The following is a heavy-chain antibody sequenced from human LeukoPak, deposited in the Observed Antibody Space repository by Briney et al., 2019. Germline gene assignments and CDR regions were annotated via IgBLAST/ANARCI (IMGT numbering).Heavy chain of an antibody. J-gene: IGHJ5*02. Sequence: SETLSLTCTVSGASFSSYYWGWLRQPPGKGLEWIGSIYYSGSTNYNPSLKSRVTISVDTSKNQFSLKLSSVTAADTAVYYCARGERYSYGYNWFDPWGQGTLVTVSS. D-gene: IGHD5-18*01. CDR2: IYYSGST. CDR3: ARGERYSYGYNWFDP. V-gene: IGHV4-59*01. CDR1: GASFSSYY.